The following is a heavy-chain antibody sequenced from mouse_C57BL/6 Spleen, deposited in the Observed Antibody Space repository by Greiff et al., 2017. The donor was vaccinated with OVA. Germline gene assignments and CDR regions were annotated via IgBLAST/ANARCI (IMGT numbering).Heavy chain of an antibody. V-gene: IGHV1-55*01. Sequence: VQLQQPGAELVKPGASVKMSCKASGYTFTSYWITWVKQRPGQGLEWIGDIYPGSGSTNYNEQLTSKATLTADPSSSTAYMQLSSLTSEDSAVYYCARGDCGRGYWGQGTTVTVSS. J-gene: IGHJ2*01. CDR1: GYTFTSYW. D-gene: IGHD3-3*01. CDR2: IYPGSGST. CDR3: ARGDCGRGY.